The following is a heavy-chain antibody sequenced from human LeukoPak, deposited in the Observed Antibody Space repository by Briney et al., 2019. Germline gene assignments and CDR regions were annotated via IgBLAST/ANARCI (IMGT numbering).Heavy chain of an antibody. D-gene: IGHD5-18*01. V-gene: IGHV4-39*07. CDR2: IYYRGTT. CDR1: GGSISSSPYY. CDR3: AKGAGGFSYYNWFDP. J-gene: IGHJ5*02. Sequence: SETLSLTCTVSGGSISSSPYYWGWIRQPPGKGLEWIGSIYYRGTTHYNPSLESRVTISVDTSKNQFSLKLASVTAADTAIYYCAKGAGGFSYYNWFDPWGQGTLVTVSS.